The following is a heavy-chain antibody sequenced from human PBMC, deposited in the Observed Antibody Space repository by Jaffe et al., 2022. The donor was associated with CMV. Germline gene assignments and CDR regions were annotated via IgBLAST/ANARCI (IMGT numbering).Heavy chain of an antibody. CDR2: ISGYNGKT. J-gene: IGHJ5*02. CDR1: GYTFTDYG. V-gene: IGHV1-18*04. D-gene: IGHD2-21*01. CDR3: ARDRDVIVVPRDHWFDP. Sequence: QAQLVQSGGVVKKPGASVKVSCKASGYTFTDYGISWVRQAPGQGLEWMGWISGYNGKTDYAQKFQGRVTMTTDTSTSTAYMDLRSLRSDDTAVYYCARDRDVIVVPRDHWFDPWGQGTLVTVSS.